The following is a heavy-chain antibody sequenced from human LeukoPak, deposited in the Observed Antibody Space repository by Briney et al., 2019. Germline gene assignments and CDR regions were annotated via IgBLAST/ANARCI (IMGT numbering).Heavy chain of an antibody. CDR2: IIPILGTT. CDR3: ARGGYCSSTNCYKAEYFQH. Sequence: ASVKVSCKASGGTFSSYAISWVRQAPGQGLEWMGGIIPILGTTNYAQKFQGRVTITADESTSTAYMELSSLRSEDTAVYYCARGGYCSSTNCYKAEYFQHWGQGTLVTVSS. CDR1: GGTFSSYA. J-gene: IGHJ1*01. D-gene: IGHD2-2*02. V-gene: IGHV1-69*01.